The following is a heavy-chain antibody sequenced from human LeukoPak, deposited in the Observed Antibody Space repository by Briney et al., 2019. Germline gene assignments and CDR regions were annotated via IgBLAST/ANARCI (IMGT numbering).Heavy chain of an antibody. CDR1: GYRFTSYW. CDR3: ASPFTSGRHQGYLEL. D-gene: IGHD1-26*01. V-gene: IGHV5-51*01. J-gene: IGHJ2*01. CDR2: IYPGDSDT. Sequence: GESLKISCKGSGYRFTSYWIGWLGQIPGKDREWMGMIYPGDSDTRYSPSCQGPVTISADNSISTAYLQARSLKRSDTSMYYRASPFTSGRHQGYLELWGRSTLVSVSS.